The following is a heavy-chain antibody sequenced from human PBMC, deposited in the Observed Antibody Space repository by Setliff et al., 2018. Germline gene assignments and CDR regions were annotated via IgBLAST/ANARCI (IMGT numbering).Heavy chain of an antibody. D-gene: IGHD3-10*01. CDR2: ISHSGDP. J-gene: IGHJ3*02. V-gene: IGHV4-34*01. Sequence: SETLSLTCAVYGGSFSGYHWSWIRQPPGKGLEWIGEISHSGDPNYNPSLKSRVTISLDTSKNQFSLKLTSVTAADTAVYYCARRGYYYGWGDSNAFDIWGQGTMVTVSS. CDR3: ARRGYYYGWGDSNAFDI. CDR1: GGSFSGYH.